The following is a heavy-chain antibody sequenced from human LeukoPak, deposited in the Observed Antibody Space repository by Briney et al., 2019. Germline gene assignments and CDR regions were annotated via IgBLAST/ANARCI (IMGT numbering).Heavy chain of an antibody. J-gene: IGHJ4*02. D-gene: IGHD6-13*01. V-gene: IGHV1-46*01. CDR1: GYTFTSYY. CDR3: ARAFGIADYFDY. CDR2: INPSGGST. Sequence: ASVKVSCKASGYTFTSYYMHWVRQAPGQGLGWMGIINPSGGSTSYAQKFQGRVTMTRDTSTSTVYMELSSLRSEDTAVYYCARAFGIADYFDYWGQGTLVTVSS.